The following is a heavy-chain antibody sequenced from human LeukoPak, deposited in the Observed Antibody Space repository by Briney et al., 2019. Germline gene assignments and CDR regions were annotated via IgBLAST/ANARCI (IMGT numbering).Heavy chain of an antibody. CDR3: ARDGVVTMELDS. Sequence: SETLSLTCAVSGGSITSGNWWTWVRQSPGKGLEWIGEIHHGGTTNYNPSLKSRVTISLDTSKNQFSLNLKSVTAADTAMYYCARDGVVTMELDSWGQGTLVTVSS. CDR1: GGSITSGNW. J-gene: IGHJ4*02. D-gene: IGHD3-3*01. V-gene: IGHV4-4*02. CDR2: IHHGGTT.